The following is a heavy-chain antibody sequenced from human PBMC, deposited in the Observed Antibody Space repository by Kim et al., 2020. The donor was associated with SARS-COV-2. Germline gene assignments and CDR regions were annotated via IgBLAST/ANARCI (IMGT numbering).Heavy chain of an antibody. V-gene: IGHV3-23*01. D-gene: IGHD7-27*01. Sequence: GGSLRLSCAASGFTFSTYVMTWVRQAPGKGLEWVSGISGSGVDTDYAGSVKGRFTISIDNSQNSLYLQMNSLRAEDTAVYFCVRVLLTGVPVRGYLDHWGRGTLVTVSS. CDR2: ISGSGVDT. J-gene: IGHJ4*02. CDR3: VRVLLTGVPVRGYLDH. CDR1: GFTFSTYV.